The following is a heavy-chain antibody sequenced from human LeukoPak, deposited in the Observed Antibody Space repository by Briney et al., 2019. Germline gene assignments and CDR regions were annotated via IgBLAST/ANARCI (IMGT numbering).Heavy chain of an antibody. D-gene: IGHD2-2*01. CDR3: ARGVRRYYGMDV. CDR2: TSYDGGNK. CDR1: GFTFSSYA. V-gene: IGHV3-30-3*01. J-gene: IGHJ6*02. Sequence: PGGSLRLSCAASGFTFSSYAMHWVRQAPGKGLEWVAITSYDGGNKYYADSVKGRFTISRDNSKNTLHLQMNSLRAEDTAVYYCARGVRRYYGMDVWGQGTTVTVSS.